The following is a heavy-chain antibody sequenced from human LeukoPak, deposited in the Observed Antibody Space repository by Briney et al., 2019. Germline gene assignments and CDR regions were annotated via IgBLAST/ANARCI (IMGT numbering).Heavy chain of an antibody. J-gene: IGHJ5*02. CDR1: GGSISSGSYY. V-gene: IGHV4-61*02. D-gene: IGHD1-26*01. CDR2: IYTSGST. CDR3: ASSSGSYSWFDP. Sequence: SETLSLTCTVSGGSISSGSYYWSWIRQPAGKGLEWIGRIYTSGSTNYNPSLKSRVTISVDTSKNQFSLKLSSVTAADTAVYYCASSSGSYSWFDPWGQGTLVTVSS.